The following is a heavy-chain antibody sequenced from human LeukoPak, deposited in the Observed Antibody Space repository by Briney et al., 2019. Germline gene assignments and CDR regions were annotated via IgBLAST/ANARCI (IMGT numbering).Heavy chain of an antibody. CDR2: IRYDGGNK. CDR1: GFTLSSYG. CDR3: AKDVGVVVVPAAPSDY. Sequence: PGGSLRLSCAASGFTLSSYGMHWVRQAPGKGLEWVAFIRYDGGNKYYADSVKGRFTISRDNSKNTLYLQMNSLRAEDTAVYYCAKDVGVVVVPAAPSDYWGQGTLVTVSS. J-gene: IGHJ4*02. V-gene: IGHV3-30*02. D-gene: IGHD2-2*01.